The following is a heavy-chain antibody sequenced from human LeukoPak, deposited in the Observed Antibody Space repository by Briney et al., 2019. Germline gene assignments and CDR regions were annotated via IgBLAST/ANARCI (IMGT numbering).Heavy chain of an antibody. CDR2: ISGSGGST. CDR1: GFTFSSYA. D-gene: IGHD6-6*01. J-gene: IGHJ4*02. CDR3: AKVEGFSSSSGYFDY. V-gene: IGHV3-23*01. Sequence: PGGSLRLSCAASGFTFSSYAMSWVRQAPGKGLEWVSAISGSGGSTYYADSVKGRFTISRDNSKNTLYLQMNSLRAEDTAVYYCAKVEGFSSSSGYFDYWGQGTLVTVSS.